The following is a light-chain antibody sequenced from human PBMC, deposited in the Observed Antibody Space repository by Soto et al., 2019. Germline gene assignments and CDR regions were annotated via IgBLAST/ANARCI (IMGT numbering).Light chain of an antibody. CDR1: QSVLYSSDNKNY. CDR2: WAS. CDR3: QQYYSTPWT. J-gene: IGKJ1*01. Sequence: DIVLTQSPDSLSVSLVERATINCKSSQSVLYSSDNKNYLTWYQQKAGQPPKVLIYWASTRESGVPDRFSGSGSGTDFTLTISSLQAEDVAIYYCQQYYSTPWTFGQGTKVDIK. V-gene: IGKV4-1*01.